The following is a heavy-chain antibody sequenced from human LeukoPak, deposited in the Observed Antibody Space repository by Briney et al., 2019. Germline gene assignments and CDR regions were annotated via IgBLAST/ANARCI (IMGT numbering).Heavy chain of an antibody. D-gene: IGHD6-13*01. CDR1: GGSISSSSYY. J-gene: IGHJ4*02. V-gene: IGHV4-39*07. CDR2: IYYSGST. Sequence: SETLSLTCTVSGGSISSSSYYWGWIRQPPGKGLEWIGSIYYSGSTNYNPSLKSRVTISVDTSKNQFSLKLSSVTAADTAVYYCARSTQQLAGYNFDYWGQGTLVTVSS. CDR3: ARSTQQLAGYNFDY.